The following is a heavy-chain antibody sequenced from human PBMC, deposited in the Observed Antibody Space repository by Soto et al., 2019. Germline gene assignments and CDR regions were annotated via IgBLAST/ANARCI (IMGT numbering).Heavy chain of an antibody. J-gene: IGHJ4*02. CDR3: ANGGNFDGYFDY. CDR2: IYYSGST. D-gene: IGHD2-21*02. V-gene: IGHV4-39*01. CDR1: GGSISSSSYY. Sequence: SETLSLTCTVSGGSISSSSYYWGWIRQPPGKGLEWIGSIYYSGSTYYNPSLKSRVTISVDTSKNQFSLKLSSVTAADTAVYYCANGGNFDGYFDYWGQGTLVTVAS.